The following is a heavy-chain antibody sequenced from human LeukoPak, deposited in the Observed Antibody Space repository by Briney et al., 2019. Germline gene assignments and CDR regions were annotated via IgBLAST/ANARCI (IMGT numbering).Heavy chain of an antibody. CDR1: GYSFTSYW. J-gene: IGHJ6*03. D-gene: IGHD2-2*01. Sequence: GESLKISCKGSGYSFTSYWTGWVRQMPGKGLEWMGIIYPGDSDTRYSPSFQGQVTISADKSISTAYLQWSSLKASDTAMYYCARRSVDQSNYYYYYYMDVWGKGTTVTVSS. CDR2: IYPGDSDT. CDR3: ARRSVDQSNYYYYYYMDV. V-gene: IGHV5-51*01.